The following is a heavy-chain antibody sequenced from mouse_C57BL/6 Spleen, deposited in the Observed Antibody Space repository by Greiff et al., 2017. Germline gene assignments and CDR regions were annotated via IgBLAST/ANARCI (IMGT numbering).Heavy chain of an antibody. Sequence: VQLVESGPGLVAPSQSLSITCTVSGFSLTSYGVHWVRQPPGKGLEWLVVLWSDGSTTYNSALKSRLSISKDNSKSQVFLKMNSLQTDYTAMYYCARQGDYCNYVGWFAYWGQGTLVTVS. D-gene: IGHD2-1*01. J-gene: IGHJ3*01. CDR2: LWSDGST. CDR1: GFSLTSYG. V-gene: IGHV2-6*02. CDR3: ARQGDYCNYVGWFAY.